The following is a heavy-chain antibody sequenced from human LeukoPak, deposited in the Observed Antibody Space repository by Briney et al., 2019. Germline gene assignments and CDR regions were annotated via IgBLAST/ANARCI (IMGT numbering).Heavy chain of an antibody. CDR3: AGGEDYYGSGSYYNKLADK. D-gene: IGHD3-10*01. CDR1: GFTFSSYG. V-gene: IGHV3-33*01. Sequence: GGSLRLSCAASGFTFSSYGMHWVRQAPGKGLEWVAVIWYDGSNKYYADSVKGRFTISRDNSKNTLYLQMNSLRAEDTAVYYCAGGEDYYGSGSYYNKLADKWGQGTLVTLSS. J-gene: IGHJ4*02. CDR2: IWYDGSNK.